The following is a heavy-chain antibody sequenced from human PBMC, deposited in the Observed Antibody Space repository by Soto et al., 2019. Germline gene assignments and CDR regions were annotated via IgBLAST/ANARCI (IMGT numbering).Heavy chain of an antibody. D-gene: IGHD5-12*01. V-gene: IGHV1-3*01. CDR2: INAGNGNT. Sequence: ASVKDSCKASGYTFTSYAMHWVRQAPGQRLEWMGWINAGNGNTKYSQKFQGRVTITGDTSASTAYMELSSLRSEDTAVYYCARVSGYYLPDYWGQGTLVTVSS. CDR1: GYTFTSYA. CDR3: ARVSGYYLPDY. J-gene: IGHJ4*02.